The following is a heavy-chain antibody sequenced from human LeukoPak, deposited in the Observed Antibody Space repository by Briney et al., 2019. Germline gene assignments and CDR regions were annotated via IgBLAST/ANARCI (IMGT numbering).Heavy chain of an antibody. CDR3: ARVNSNNFDY. D-gene: IGHD1/OR15-1a*01. Sequence: GGSLRLSCAASGFTFSSFPMHWVRQAPGKGLEWVAVISYDGNNEYYADSVKGRFTISRDNSKNTLYLQMNSLRVEDTAVYYCARVNSNNFDYWGQGTLVTVSS. CDR1: GFTFSSFP. CDR2: ISYDGNNE. V-gene: IGHV3-30-3*01. J-gene: IGHJ4*02.